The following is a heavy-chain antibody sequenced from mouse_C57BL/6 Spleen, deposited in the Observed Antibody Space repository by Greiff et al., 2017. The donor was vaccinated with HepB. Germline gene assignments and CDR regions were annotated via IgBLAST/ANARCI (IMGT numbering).Heavy chain of an antibody. J-gene: IGHJ4*01. CDR3: ARSYYDYDDAMDY. D-gene: IGHD2-4*01. Sequence: EVQAVESGGGLVKPGGSLKLSCAASGFTFSDYGMHWVRQAPEKGLEWVAYISSGSSTIYYADTVKGRFTISRDNAKNTLFLQMTSLRSEDTAMYYCARSYYDYDDAMDYWGQGTSVTVSS. V-gene: IGHV5-17*01. CDR1: GFTFSDYG. CDR2: ISSGSSTI.